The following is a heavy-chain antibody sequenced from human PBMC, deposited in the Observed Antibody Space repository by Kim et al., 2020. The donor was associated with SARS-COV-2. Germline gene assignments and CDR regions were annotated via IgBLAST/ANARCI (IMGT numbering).Heavy chain of an antibody. V-gene: IGHV6-1*01. CDR1: GDSVSSNSAA. CDR3: ARDRGIPGDGAFDI. Sequence: SQTLSLTCAISGDSVSSNSAAWNWIRQSPSRGLESLGRTYYRSKWYNDYAVSVKSRITINPDTSKNQFSLQLNSLTPEDTAVYYCARDRGIPGDGAFDIWGQGTMVTVSS. J-gene: IGHJ3*02. CDR2: TYYRSKWYN. D-gene: IGHD2-21*01.